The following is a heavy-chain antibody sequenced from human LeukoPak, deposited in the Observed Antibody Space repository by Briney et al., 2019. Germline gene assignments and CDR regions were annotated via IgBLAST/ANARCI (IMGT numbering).Heavy chain of an antibody. CDR1: GFTFSSYS. D-gene: IGHD2-2*01. Sequence: GGSLRLFCAASGFTFSSYSMNWVRQAPGKGLEWVSSISSSSSYIYYADSVKGRFTISRDNAKNSLYLQMNSLRAEDTAVYYCARDWGGVRCSSTSCYLSWGQGTLVTVSS. J-gene: IGHJ4*02. CDR3: ARDWGGVRCSSTSCYLS. V-gene: IGHV3-21*01. CDR2: ISSSSSYI.